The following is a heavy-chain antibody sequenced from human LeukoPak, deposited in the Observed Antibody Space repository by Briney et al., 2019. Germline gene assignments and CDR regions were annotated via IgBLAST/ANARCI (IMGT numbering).Heavy chain of an antibody. J-gene: IGHJ5*02. CDR2: IYPGDSDT. CDR3: ARQAAAGINWFDP. Sequence: LKISCKGTGYSFTSDWIGWVRQMPGKGLEWMGIIYPGDSDTRYSPSFQGQVTISADKSISTAYLQWSSLKASDTAMYYCARQAAAGINWFDPWGQGTLVTVSS. D-gene: IGHD6-13*01. V-gene: IGHV5-51*01. CDR1: GYSFTSDW.